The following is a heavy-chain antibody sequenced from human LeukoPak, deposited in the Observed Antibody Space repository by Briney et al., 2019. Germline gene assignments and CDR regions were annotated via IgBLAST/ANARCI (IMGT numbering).Heavy chain of an antibody. V-gene: IGHV3-64*01. Sequence: GGSLRLSCAASGFTFSSYAMHWVRQAPGKGLEYVSAISSNGGSTYYANSVKGRFTISRDNSKNTLYLKMGSLRAEDMAVYYCARLAVAGYYYYGMDVWGQGTTVTVSS. D-gene: IGHD6-19*01. CDR3: ARLAVAGYYYYGMDV. CDR2: ISSNGGST. CDR1: GFTFSSYA. J-gene: IGHJ6*02.